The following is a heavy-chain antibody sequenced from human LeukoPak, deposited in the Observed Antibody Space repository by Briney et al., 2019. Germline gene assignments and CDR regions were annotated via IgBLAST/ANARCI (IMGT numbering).Heavy chain of an antibody. Sequence: ASAKVSCKASGYTFTNNHIHWVRQAPGQGLEWMGIVNPNDGGTGYAQKFQDRVTMTRDTSTSTVYMELSSLTSEDTALYYCARVAWQSFDIWGQGTMVTVSS. V-gene: IGHV1-46*01. CDR2: VNPNDGGT. CDR1: GYTFTNNH. CDR3: ARVAWQSFDI. D-gene: IGHD5-12*01. J-gene: IGHJ3*02.